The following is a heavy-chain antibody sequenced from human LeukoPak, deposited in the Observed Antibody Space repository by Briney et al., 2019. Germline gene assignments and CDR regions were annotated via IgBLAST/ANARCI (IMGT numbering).Heavy chain of an antibody. CDR3: AKGGGYSNGLFDS. CDR2: ISYDGSNK. Sequence: GRSLRLSCAASGFTFSNYVMHWVRQAPGKGLEWVAVISYDGSNKYYVDSVKGRFTISRDNSKSTLYLQMNSLREEDTAVYYFAKGGGYSNGLFDSWGQGTLVTVSS. D-gene: IGHD6-19*01. CDR1: GFTFSNYV. J-gene: IGHJ4*02. V-gene: IGHV3-30*18.